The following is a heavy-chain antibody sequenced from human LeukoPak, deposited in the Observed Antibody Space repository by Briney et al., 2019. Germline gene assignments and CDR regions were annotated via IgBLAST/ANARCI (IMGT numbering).Heavy chain of an antibody. J-gene: IGHJ4*02. Sequence: GGSLRLSCAASGFTFSSYAMSWVRQAPGKGLEWVSAISGSGGSTYYADSVKGRFTISRDNSKNTLYLQMNSLRAEDTAVYYCAKRYYDFWSGYYSYWGQGTLVTVSS. D-gene: IGHD3-3*01. CDR1: GFTFSSYA. V-gene: IGHV3-23*01. CDR2: ISGSGGST. CDR3: AKRYYDFWSGYYSY.